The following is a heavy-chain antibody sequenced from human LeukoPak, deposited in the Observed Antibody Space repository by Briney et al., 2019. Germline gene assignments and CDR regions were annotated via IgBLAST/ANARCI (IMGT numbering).Heavy chain of an antibody. D-gene: IGHD3-9*01. CDR2: IYYSGST. V-gene: IGHV4-30-4*01. Sequence: SETLSLTCTVSGGSISSGDYYWSWIRQPPGKGLEWIGYIYYSGSTYYNPSLKSRATISVDTSKNQFSLKLSSVTAADTAVYYCARGTSGDYDRFDPWGQGTLVTVSS. CDR3: ARGTSGDYDRFDP. J-gene: IGHJ5*02. CDR1: GGSISSGDYY.